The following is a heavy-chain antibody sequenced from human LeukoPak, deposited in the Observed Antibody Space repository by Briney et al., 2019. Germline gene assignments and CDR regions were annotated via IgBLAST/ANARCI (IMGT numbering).Heavy chain of an antibody. D-gene: IGHD3-16*01. CDR2: IKQDGSEK. CDR3: AKDPNGDYVGAFDN. J-gene: IGHJ3*02. Sequence: GGSLRLSCAASGFTFSNSWMSWIRQAPGQGLEWVANIKQDGSEKYYVDSVKGRFTISRDNARNSLYLQMNSLRAEDTAVYYCAKDPNGDYVGAFDNWGQGTMVTVSP. CDR1: GFTFSNSW. V-gene: IGHV3-7*05.